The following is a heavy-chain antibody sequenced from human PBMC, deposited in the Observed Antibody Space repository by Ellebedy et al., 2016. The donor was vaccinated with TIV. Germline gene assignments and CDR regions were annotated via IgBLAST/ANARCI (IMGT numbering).Heavy chain of an antibody. CDR1: GGSVSSGSYY. D-gene: IGHD5-18*01. J-gene: IGHJ6*02. V-gene: IGHV4-61*01. CDR3: ARGADTAMSGVVDYYGMDV. Sequence: MPSETLSLTCTVSGGSVSSGSYYRSWIRQPPGKGLEWIGYIYYSGSTNYNPSLKSRVTISVDTSKNQFSLKLSSVTAADTAVYYCARGADTAMSGVVDYYGMDVWGQGTTVTVSS. CDR2: IYYSGST.